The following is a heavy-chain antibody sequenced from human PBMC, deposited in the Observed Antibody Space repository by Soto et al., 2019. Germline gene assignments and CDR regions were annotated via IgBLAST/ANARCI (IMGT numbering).Heavy chain of an antibody. Sequence: SVKVSFKASGGIFISYAISWVRQAPGQGLEWMGGIIPIFGTANYAQKFQGRVTITADESTSTAYMELSSLRSEDTAVYYCARGYDAYFDYWGQGTLVTVSS. V-gene: IGHV1-69*13. J-gene: IGHJ4*02. D-gene: IGHD1-1*01. CDR1: GGIFISYA. CDR3: ARGYDAYFDY. CDR2: IIPIFGTA.